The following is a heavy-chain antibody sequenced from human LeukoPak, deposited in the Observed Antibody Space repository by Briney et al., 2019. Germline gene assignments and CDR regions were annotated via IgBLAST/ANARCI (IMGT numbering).Heavy chain of an antibody. CDR3: AKSPYYDILTSYYFDY. CDR1: GFTFDDYA. Sequence: GRSLRLSCAASGFTFDDYAMHWVRQAPGKGLEWVSGISWNSGSIGYADSVKGRFTISRDNAKNSLYLQMNSLRAEDTALYYCAKSPYYDILTSYYFDYWGQGTLVTVSS. CDR2: ISWNSGSI. J-gene: IGHJ4*02. D-gene: IGHD3-9*01. V-gene: IGHV3-9*01.